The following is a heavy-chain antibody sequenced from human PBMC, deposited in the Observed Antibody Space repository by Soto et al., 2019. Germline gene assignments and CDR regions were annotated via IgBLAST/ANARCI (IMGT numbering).Heavy chain of an antibody. D-gene: IGHD4-17*01. Sequence: GGSLRLSCAASGFTFSSYAMHWVRQAPGKGLECVAVISYDGSNKYYADSVKGRFTISRDNSKNTLYLQMNSLRAEDTAVYYCARETYGDRMVGYWGQGTLVTVPS. J-gene: IGHJ4*02. CDR3: ARETYGDRMVGY. V-gene: IGHV3-30-3*01. CDR1: GFTFSSYA. CDR2: ISYDGSNK.